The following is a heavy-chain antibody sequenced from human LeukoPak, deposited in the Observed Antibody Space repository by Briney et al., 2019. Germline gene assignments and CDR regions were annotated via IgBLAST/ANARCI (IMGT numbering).Heavy chain of an antibody. V-gene: IGHV3-7*01. Sequence: GGSLRLSCAASGFTFSTYWMSWVRQAPGKGLEWVANIKQDGSEKYYVDSVKGRFTISGDNAKNSLYLQMNSLRAEDTAVYYCARIRTSSDYMDVWGKGTTVTVSS. J-gene: IGHJ6*03. CDR1: GFTFSTYW. CDR2: IKQDGSEK. CDR3: ARIRTSSDYMDV. D-gene: IGHD2-2*01.